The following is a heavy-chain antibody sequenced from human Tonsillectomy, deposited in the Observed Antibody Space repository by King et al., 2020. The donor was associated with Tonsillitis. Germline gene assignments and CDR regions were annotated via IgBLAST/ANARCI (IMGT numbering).Heavy chain of an antibody. Sequence: VQLVESGGGLVPPGGSLRLSCAASGFTFGSYAMSWVRQTPGKGLEWVSTITGSGSSEYYADSVKGRFTISRDNSKNTLYLQMNSLRAEDTAAYYCAKDCFGQQPVGRFDYWGQGTLVSVSS. D-gene: IGHD6-13*01. J-gene: IGHJ4*02. V-gene: IGHV3-23*04. CDR2: ITGSGSSE. CDR3: AKDCFGQQPVGRFDY. CDR1: GFTFGSYA.